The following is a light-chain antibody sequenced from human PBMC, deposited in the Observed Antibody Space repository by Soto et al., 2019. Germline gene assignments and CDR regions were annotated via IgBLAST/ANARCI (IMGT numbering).Light chain of an antibody. CDR1: QGIRND. CDR2: GAS. J-gene: IGKJ2*01. Sequence: AIQMTQSPSSLAASVGDRVTITCRASQGIRNDLGWYQQKPGKAPKFLIYGASSLQSGVPSRFSGSGSGTDFTLTINSLQPEDFATYYCLQDYNYPYTFGQGTKLEIK. CDR3: LQDYNYPYT. V-gene: IGKV1-6*01.